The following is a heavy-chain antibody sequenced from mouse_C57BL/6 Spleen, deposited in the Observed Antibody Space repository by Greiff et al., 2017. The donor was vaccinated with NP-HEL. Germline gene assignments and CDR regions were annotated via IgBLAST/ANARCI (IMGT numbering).Heavy chain of an antibody. J-gene: IGHJ2*01. Sequence: VKLQESGAELVKPGASVKISCKASGYAFSSYWMNWVKQRPGKGLEWIGQIYPGDGDTNYNGKFKGKATLTADKSSSTAYMQLSSLTSEDSAVYFCASYYYGSSYQGYWGQGTTLTVSS. CDR1: GYAFSSYW. V-gene: IGHV1-80*01. CDR3: ASYYYGSSYQGY. D-gene: IGHD1-1*01. CDR2: IYPGDGDT.